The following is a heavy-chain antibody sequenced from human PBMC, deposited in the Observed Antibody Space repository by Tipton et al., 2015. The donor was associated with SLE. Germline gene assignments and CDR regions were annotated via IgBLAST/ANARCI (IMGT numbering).Heavy chain of an antibody. Sequence: SLRLSCAASGFTFSSYAMSWVRQAPGKGLEWVSIITDSGRGTYYADSLTGRFSISRDNSKSTLYLQMNSLRAEDTAVYYCAKDLNSGTIGYFDYWGQGTLVTVSS. D-gene: IGHD1-26*01. V-gene: IGHV3-23*01. J-gene: IGHJ4*02. CDR3: AKDLNSGTIGYFDY. CDR1: GFTFSSYA. CDR2: ITDSGRGT.